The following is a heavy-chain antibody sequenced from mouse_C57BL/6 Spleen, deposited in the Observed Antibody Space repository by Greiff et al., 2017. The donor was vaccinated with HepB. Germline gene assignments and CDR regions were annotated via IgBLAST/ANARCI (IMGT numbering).Heavy chain of an antibody. J-gene: IGHJ1*03. Sequence: QVQLQQSGAELVKPGASVKISCKASGYAFSSYWMNWVKQRPGKGLEWIGQIYPGDGDTNYNGKFKGKATLTADKSSSTAYMQLSSLTSEDSAVYFCARGGTTVVSGGYFDVWGTGTTVTVSS. V-gene: IGHV1-80*01. CDR2: IYPGDGDT. CDR3: ARGGTTVVSGGYFDV. CDR1: GYAFSSYW. D-gene: IGHD1-1*01.